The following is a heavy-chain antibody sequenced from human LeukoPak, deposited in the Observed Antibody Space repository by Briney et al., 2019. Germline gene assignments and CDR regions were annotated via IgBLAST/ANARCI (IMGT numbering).Heavy chain of an antibody. J-gene: IGHJ6*03. CDR3: AREWEEEMATDYYYMDV. V-gene: IGHV3-11*04. Sequence: PGGSLRLSCAASGFTFSDYYMSWIRQAPGKGLEWVSYISSSGSTIYYADSVKGRFTISRDNAKNSLYLQMNSLRAEDTAVYYCAREWEEEMATDYYYMDVWGKGTTVTVSS. CDR1: GFTFSDYY. CDR2: ISSSGSTI. D-gene: IGHD5-24*01.